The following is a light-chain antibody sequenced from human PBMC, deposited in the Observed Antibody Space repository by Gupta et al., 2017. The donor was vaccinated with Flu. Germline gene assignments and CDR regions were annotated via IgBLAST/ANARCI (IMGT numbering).Light chain of an antibody. CDR2: YDD. V-gene: IGLV1-36*01. Sequence: QSVLTQPPSVSEAPSQMVTISFSGSSSNIGNNAVNWYQQLPGKAPKLLIYYDDLRPSGFSDRFSGSKSGTSASLAISGLQSEDEADYYCAAWDDILNGVVFGGGTKLTVL. CDR3: AAWDDILNGVV. CDR1: SSNIGNNA. J-gene: IGLJ2*01.